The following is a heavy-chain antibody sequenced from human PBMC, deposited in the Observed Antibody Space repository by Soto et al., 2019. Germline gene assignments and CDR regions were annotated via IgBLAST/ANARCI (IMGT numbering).Heavy chain of an antibody. CDR3: ARRSIAAAGWWFDP. Sequence: QVQLQESGPVLVKPSQTLSLTCTVSGGSISSGGYYWSWIRQHPGKGLEWIGYIYYSGSTYYNPSLKRRVTISVDTSKNQFALKLSSVTAADTAVDYCARRSIAAAGWWFDPWGQGTLVTVSS. CDR2: IYYSGST. V-gene: IGHV4-31*03. J-gene: IGHJ5*02. CDR1: GGSISSGGYY. D-gene: IGHD6-13*01.